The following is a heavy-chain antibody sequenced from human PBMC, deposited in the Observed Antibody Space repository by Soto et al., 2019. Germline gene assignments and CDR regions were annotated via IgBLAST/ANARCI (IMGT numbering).Heavy chain of an antibody. CDR2: INHTGGT. D-gene: IGHD3-3*01. CDR1: GGSVNGYY. CDR3: ATRITVFGLLIPPFDP. V-gene: IGHV4-34*02. Sequence: QVHLQQWGAGLLKPSEALSLTCAVYGGSVNGYYWNWIRQPPGKGLEWIGEINHTGGTHYNPSLKSRVTMSGATSKNQFSLRLSSVTAADTAIYDCATRITVFGLLIPPFDPWGQGTQVTVSS. J-gene: IGHJ5*02.